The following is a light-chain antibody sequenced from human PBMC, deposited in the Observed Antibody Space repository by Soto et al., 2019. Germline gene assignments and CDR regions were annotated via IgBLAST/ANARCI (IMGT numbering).Light chain of an antibody. CDR2: DVN. Sequence: QSVLTQPPSASGSPGQSVTISCTGTSSDVGAFDYVSWYQQYPGEAPKLLIYDVNKRPSGVPDRFSGSKSDNTASLTVSGLQAEDEADFYCSSYAGNNIFVFGTGTKGTVL. J-gene: IGLJ1*01. CDR1: SSDVGAFDY. V-gene: IGLV2-8*01. CDR3: SSYAGNNIFV.